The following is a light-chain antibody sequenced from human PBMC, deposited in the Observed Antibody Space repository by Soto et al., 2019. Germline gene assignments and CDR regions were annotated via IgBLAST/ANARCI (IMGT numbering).Light chain of an antibody. CDR3: QQYDGTPPWT. Sequence: EIVLTQSPGTLSLSPGERATLSCRASQSVSSRYLAWYQQRPGQAPRLLISSASTRATGVPDRFSGSGSGTDFTLTSSRLQPEDFAVYYCQQYDGTPPWTFGQGNKVEIK. CDR2: SAS. J-gene: IGKJ1*01. V-gene: IGKV3-20*01. CDR1: QSVSSRY.